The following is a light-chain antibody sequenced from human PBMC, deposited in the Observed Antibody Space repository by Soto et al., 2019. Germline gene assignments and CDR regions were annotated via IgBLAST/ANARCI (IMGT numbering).Light chain of an antibody. CDR1: QSVSSN. Sequence: EMVMTQSPATLSVSPGEGATLSCRASQSVSSNLAWYQQKPGQAPRLLIYGASTRATGIPARFSGSGSGTEFTLTISSLQYEDFAVYYCQQYNNWPPWTFGQGTKVEIK. CDR2: GAS. CDR3: QQYNNWPPWT. J-gene: IGKJ1*01. V-gene: IGKV3-15*01.